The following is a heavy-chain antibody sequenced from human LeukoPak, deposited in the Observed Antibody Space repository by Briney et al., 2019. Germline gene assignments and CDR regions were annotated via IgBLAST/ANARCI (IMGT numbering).Heavy chain of an antibody. CDR1: GGSISSGSYY. J-gene: IGHJ4*02. Sequence: SETLSLTCTVSGGSISSGSYYWSWIRQPAGKGLEWIGRIYTSGSTNYNPSLKSRVTISVDTSKNQFALKLSSVTAADTAVYYCAREENGFGGPYGDLFDYWGQGTLVTVSS. V-gene: IGHV4-61*02. D-gene: IGHD4-17*01. CDR3: AREENGFGGPYGDLFDY. CDR2: IYTSGST.